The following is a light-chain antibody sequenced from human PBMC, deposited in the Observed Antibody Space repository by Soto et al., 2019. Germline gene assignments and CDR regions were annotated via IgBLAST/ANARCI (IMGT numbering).Light chain of an antibody. J-gene: IGLJ3*02. CDR2: NNN. V-gene: IGLV1-44*01. Sequence: QSVLTQPPSVSETPGQRVTISCSGSSSTIGSNTANWYQQLPGTAPRLLIYNNNQRPSGVPDRFSGSKSGTSASLAITGLQSGDEAHYYCASWDGTREGPVFGGGTKLTVL. CDR1: SSTIGSNT. CDR3: ASWDGTREGPV.